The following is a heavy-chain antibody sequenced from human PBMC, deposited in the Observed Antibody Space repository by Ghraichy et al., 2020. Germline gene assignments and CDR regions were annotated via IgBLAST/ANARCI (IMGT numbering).Heavy chain of an antibody. V-gene: IGHV1-3*01. CDR3: ARSTRKIYDNLRGGAFDI. D-gene: IGHD3-22*01. Sequence: ASVKVSCKASGYTFTSYAMHWVRQAPGQRLEWMGWINAGNGNTKYSQKFQGRVTITRDTSASTAYMELSSLRSEDTAVYYCARSTRKIYDNLRGGAFDIWGQGTMVTVSS. CDR2: INAGNGNT. J-gene: IGHJ3*02. CDR1: GYTFTSYA.